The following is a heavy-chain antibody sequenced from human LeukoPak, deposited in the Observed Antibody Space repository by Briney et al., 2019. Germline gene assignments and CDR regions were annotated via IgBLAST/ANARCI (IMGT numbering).Heavy chain of an antibody. J-gene: IGHJ4*02. V-gene: IGHV3-9*01. Sequence: GGSLRLSCAASGFTFDDYAMHWVRQAPGKGLEWVSGISWNSGSIGYADSVKGRFTISRDNSKNTLYLQMNSLRAEDTAVYYCAKEGYSSGYLDYWGQGTLVTVSS. CDR3: AKEGYSSGYLDY. CDR1: GFTFDDYA. CDR2: ISWNSGSI. D-gene: IGHD3-22*01.